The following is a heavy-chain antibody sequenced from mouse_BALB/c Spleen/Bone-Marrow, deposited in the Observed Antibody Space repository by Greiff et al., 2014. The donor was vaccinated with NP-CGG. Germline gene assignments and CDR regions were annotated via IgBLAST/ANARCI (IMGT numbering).Heavy chain of an antibody. CDR2: IDPANGNT. CDR1: GFNIKDTY. J-gene: IGHJ3*01. Sequence: VQLQQSGAELVKTGASVKLSCTASGFNIKDTYMHWVKQKPEQGLEWIGRIDPANGNTKYDPKFQGKATITADTSSNTAYLQLSSLTSEDTAVYYCASYYYGSSTFAYWGQGTLVTVSA. CDR3: ASYYYGSSTFAY. V-gene: IGHV14-3*02. D-gene: IGHD1-1*01.